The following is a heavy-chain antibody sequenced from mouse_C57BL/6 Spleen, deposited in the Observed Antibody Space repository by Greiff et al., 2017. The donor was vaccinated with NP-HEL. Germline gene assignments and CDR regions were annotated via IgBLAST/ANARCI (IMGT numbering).Heavy chain of an antibody. CDR3: ARWNYYGSSYCY. CDR2: IDPSDSYT. Sequence: QVQLQQPGAELVKPGASVKLSCKASGYTFTSYWMQWVKQRPGQGLEWIGEIDPSDSYTNYNQKFKGKATLTVDTSSSTAYMQLSSLTSEDSAVYYCARWNYYGSSYCYWGQGTTLTVSS. D-gene: IGHD1-1*01. CDR1: GYTFTSYW. J-gene: IGHJ2*01. V-gene: IGHV1-50*01.